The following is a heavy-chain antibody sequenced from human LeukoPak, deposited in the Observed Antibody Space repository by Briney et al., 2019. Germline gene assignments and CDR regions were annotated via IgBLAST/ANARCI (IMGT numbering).Heavy chain of an antibody. CDR1: GFTFSSYG. CDR3: ARVYYYDSSGPRDI. CDR2: IWYDGSNK. Sequence: GRSLRLSCAASGFTFSSYGMHWVRQAPGKGLEWVAVIWYDGSNKYYADSVKGRFTISRDNSKNTLYLQMNSLRAEDTAVYYCARVYYYDSSGPRDIWGQGTMVTVSS. J-gene: IGHJ3*02. V-gene: IGHV3-33*01. D-gene: IGHD3-22*01.